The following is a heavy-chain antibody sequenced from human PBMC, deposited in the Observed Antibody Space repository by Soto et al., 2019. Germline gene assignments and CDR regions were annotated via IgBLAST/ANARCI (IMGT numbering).Heavy chain of an antibody. CDR3: ARQYSSGWSHFDY. CDR1: GYSFTSYG. D-gene: IGHD6-19*01. CDR2: IYPGDSDT. J-gene: IGHJ4*02. V-gene: IGHV5-51*01. Sequence: GVSMKISSKGAGYSFTSYGIGWVSKMPGKGLEWMGIIYPGDSDTRYSPSFQGQVTISADKSISTAYLQWSSLKASDTAMYYCARQYSSGWSHFDYWGQGTLVTVSS.